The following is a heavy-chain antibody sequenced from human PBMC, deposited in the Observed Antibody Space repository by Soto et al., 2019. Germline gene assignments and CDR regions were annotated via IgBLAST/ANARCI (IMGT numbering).Heavy chain of an antibody. V-gene: IGHV3-30*18. J-gene: IGHJ4*02. CDR2: ISYDGSNK. CDR1: GFTFSSYG. Sequence: QVQLVESGGGVVQPGRSLRLSCAASGFTFSSYGMHWVRQAPGKGLEWVAVISYDGSNKYYADSVKGRFTISRDNSKNTLYLQMNSLRAEDTAVYYCAKTPAYCGGDCYSFDYWGQGTLDTVSS. D-gene: IGHD2-21*02. CDR3: AKTPAYCGGDCYSFDY.